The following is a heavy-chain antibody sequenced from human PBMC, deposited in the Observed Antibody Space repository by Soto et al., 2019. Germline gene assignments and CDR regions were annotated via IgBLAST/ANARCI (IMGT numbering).Heavy chain of an antibody. Sequence: SDSLELRRAVYGGWLCVYDWGGIRKHTGKGLEWIGEINHSGSTNYNPSLKSRVTISVDTSKNQFSLKLSSVTAADTAVYYCARGSTKPAAILGLYYYGMDVWGEGTTVTVSS. J-gene: IGHJ6*04. V-gene: IGHV4-34*01. D-gene: IGHD2-2*02. CDR3: ARGSTKPAAILGLYYYGMDV. CDR2: INHSGST. CDR1: GGWLCVYD.